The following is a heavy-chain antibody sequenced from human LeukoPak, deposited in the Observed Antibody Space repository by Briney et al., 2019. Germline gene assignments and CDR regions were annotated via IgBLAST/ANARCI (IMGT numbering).Heavy chain of an antibody. D-gene: IGHD2-15*01. Sequence: SETLSLTCAVYGGSFSGYYWSWIRQPPGKGLEWIGEINHSGSTNYNPSLKSRVTISVDTSKNQFSLKLSSVTAADTAVYYCARSVGYCSGGSCDEGYWGQGTLVTVSS. CDR1: GGSFSGYY. CDR2: INHSGST. J-gene: IGHJ4*02. V-gene: IGHV4-34*01. CDR3: ARSVGYCSGGSCDEGY.